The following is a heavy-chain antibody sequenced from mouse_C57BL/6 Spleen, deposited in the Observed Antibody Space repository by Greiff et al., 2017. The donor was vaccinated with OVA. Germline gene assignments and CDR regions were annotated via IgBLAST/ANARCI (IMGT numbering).Heavy chain of an antibody. CDR3: TGIVIFDY. J-gene: IGHJ2*01. CDR1: GFTFSNYW. Sequence: EVKVVESGGGLVQPGGSMKLSCVASGFTFSNYWMNWVRQSPEKGLEWVAQIRLKSDNYATHYAESVKGRFTISRDDSKSSVYLQMNNLRAEDTGIYYCTGIVIFDYWGQGTTLTVSS. V-gene: IGHV6-3*01. CDR2: IRLKSDNYAT. D-gene: IGHD2-5*01.